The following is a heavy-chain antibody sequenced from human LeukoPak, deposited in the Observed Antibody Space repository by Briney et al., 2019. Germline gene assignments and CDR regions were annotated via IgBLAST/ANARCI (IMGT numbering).Heavy chain of an antibody. J-gene: IGHJ4*02. CDR2: INHSGSI. D-gene: IGHD5-18*01. CDR1: GGSFSGYY. Sequence: KPSETLSLTCAVYGGSFSGYYWSWIRQPPGKGLEWIGEINHSGSINYNPSLKSRVTISVDTSKNQFSLKLSSVTAADTAVYYCARGHGTYSYGPESDYWGQGTLVTVSS. V-gene: IGHV4-34*01. CDR3: ARGHGTYSYGPESDY.